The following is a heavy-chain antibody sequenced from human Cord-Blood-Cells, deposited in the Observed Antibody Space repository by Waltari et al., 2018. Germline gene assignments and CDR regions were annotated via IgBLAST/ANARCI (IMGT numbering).Heavy chain of an antibody. Sequence: QVQLVQSGAEVKKPGASVKVSCKASGYTFTGYYMHWVRQAPGQGLEWMGRTNPNSGGTNYAKKFKGRVTMTRDTCISTAYTELSRRRSDDTAVYYCARVQCSGGSCYYYYGMDGWGQGTTVTVSS. CDR3: ARVQCSGGSCYYYYGMDG. V-gene: IGHV1-2*06. D-gene: IGHD2-15*01. CDR2: TNPNSGGT. J-gene: IGHJ6*02. CDR1: GYTFTGYY.